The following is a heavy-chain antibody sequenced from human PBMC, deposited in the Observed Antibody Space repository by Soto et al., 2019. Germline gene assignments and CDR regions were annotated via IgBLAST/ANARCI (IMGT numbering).Heavy chain of an antibody. D-gene: IGHD6-19*01. CDR3: ARTVAVPGENIDY. Sequence: SETLSLTCSVSGGSISGSYWSWIRQSPGKGLEWLGYVYYTGSTNYSPSLRSRVSISVDTSKNEFSLRLSSVTAADTAVYFCARTVAVPGENIDYWGQGTQVTVSS. J-gene: IGHJ4*02. CDR1: GGSISGSY. V-gene: IGHV4-59*01. CDR2: VYYTGST.